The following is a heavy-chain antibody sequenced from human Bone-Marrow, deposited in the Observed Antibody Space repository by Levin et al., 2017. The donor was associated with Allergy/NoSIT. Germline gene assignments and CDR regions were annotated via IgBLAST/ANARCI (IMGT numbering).Heavy chain of an antibody. CDR1: GFLFDDYA. Sequence: GGSLRLSCVGSGFLFDDYAMHWVRQIPGKGLEWVSGISVHTGIKTIAYADSVKGRFTISRDNAKKSLYLEMKSLRPDDTALYFCVKGSRGYSSGWCDSWGRGIQVTVSS. J-gene: IGHJ5*01. CDR2: ISVHTGIKTI. CDR3: VKGSRGYSSGWCDS. D-gene: IGHD2-15*01. V-gene: IGHV3-9*01.